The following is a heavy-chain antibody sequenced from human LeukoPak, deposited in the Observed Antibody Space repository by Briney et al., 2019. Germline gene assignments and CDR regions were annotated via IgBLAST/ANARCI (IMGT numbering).Heavy chain of an antibody. D-gene: IGHD2-2*01. Sequence: GGSLRLSCAASGFTVSSNYMSWVRQAPGKGLEWVSVIYSGGSTYYADSVKGRFTISRDNSKNTLYLQMNSLRAEDTAVYYCARDQVIVVVPAALHYYYGMDVWGQGTAVTVSS. J-gene: IGHJ6*02. CDR3: ARDQVIVVVPAALHYYYGMDV. CDR1: GFTVSSNY. V-gene: IGHV3-66*01. CDR2: IYSGGST.